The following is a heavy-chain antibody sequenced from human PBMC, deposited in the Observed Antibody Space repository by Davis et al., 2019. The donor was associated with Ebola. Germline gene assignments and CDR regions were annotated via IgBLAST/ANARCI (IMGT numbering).Heavy chain of an antibody. Sequence: SGPTLVKPTQTLTLTCTFSGFSLSTNGVGVGWIRQPPGKALEWLAVIYWDDDKRYSPSLKSRLTITQDTSKNQVDLTMTNMDPVDTATYYCARRRLSRQSTSGWTYFFDHWGQGTLVTVSS. D-gene: IGHD6-19*01. CDR1: GFSLSTNGVG. J-gene: IGHJ4*02. CDR2: IYWDDDK. V-gene: IGHV2-5*02. CDR3: ARRRLSRQSTSGWTYFFDH.